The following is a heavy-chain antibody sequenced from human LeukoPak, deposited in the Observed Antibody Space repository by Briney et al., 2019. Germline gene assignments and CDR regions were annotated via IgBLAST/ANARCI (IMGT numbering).Heavy chain of an antibody. CDR2: ISSSGSTI. D-gene: IGHD5-12*01. J-gene: IGHJ4*02. V-gene: IGHV3-11*01. CDR1: GFAFSDYY. Sequence: PGGSLRLSCAASGFAFSDYYMSWIRQAPGKGLEWVSYISSSGSTIYYADSVKGRFTISRDNAKNSLYLQMNSLRAEDTAVYYCTSSPRGYSGYGTNFDYWGQGTLVTVSS. CDR3: TSSPRGYSGYGTNFDY.